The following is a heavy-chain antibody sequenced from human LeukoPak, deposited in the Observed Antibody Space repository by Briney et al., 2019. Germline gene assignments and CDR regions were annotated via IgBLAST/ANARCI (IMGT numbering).Heavy chain of an antibody. CDR2: INHSGST. J-gene: IGHJ4*02. CDR1: GGSFSGYY. V-gene: IGHV4-34*01. Sequence: SETLSLTFAVYGGSFSGYYWSWIRQPPGKGLEWIGEINHSGSTNYNPSLKSRVTISVDTSKNQFSLKLSSVTAADTAVYYCARRRLVGAPPEPYYFDYWAREPWSPSPQ. CDR3: ARRRLVGAPPEPYYFDY. D-gene: IGHD1-26*01.